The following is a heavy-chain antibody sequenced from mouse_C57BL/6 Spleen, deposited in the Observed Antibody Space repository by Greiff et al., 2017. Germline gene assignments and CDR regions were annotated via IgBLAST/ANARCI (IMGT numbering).Heavy chain of an antibody. CDR2: IDPETGGT. CDR3: TRGAWFPFAY. CDR1: GYSFTDYE. D-gene: IGHD2-2*01. V-gene: IGHV1-15*01. Sequence: QVQLKQSGAELVRPGASVTLSCKASGYSFTDYEMHWVKQTPVHGLEWIGAIDPETGGTAYNQKFKGKAILTADKSSSTAYMELRSLTSEDSAVYYCTRGAWFPFAYWGQGTLVTVSA. J-gene: IGHJ3*01.